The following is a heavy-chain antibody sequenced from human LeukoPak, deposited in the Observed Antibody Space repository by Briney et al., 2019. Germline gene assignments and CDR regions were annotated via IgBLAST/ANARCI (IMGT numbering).Heavy chain of an antibody. CDR2: ISPYNGNT. CDR1: GYTFNTYG. J-gene: IGHJ4*02. CDR3: ARDLGQYELLLPLDY. V-gene: IGHV1-18*01. Sequence: ASVKVSCKASGYTFNTYGISWVRQAPGQGLEWRGWISPYNGNTNYAQRLQDRVTMTTDTSTNTAYMELRSLRSDDTAVYYCARDLGQYELLLPLDYWGQGTLVTVSS. D-gene: IGHD2-15*01.